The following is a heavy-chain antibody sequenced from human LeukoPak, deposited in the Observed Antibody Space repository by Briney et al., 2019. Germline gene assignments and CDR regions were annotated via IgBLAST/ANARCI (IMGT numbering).Heavy chain of an antibody. CDR3: AREGVSGSAYLYYFDY. Sequence: PGGSLRLSCAASGFTFSSYAMHWVRQAPGKGLAWVAVISYDGSNKYYADSVKGRFTISRDNSKNTLYLQMNSLRAEDTAVYYCAREGVSGSAYLYYFDYWGQGTLVTVSS. CDR2: ISYDGSNK. CDR1: GFTFSSYA. J-gene: IGHJ4*02. D-gene: IGHD1-26*01. V-gene: IGHV3-30*04.